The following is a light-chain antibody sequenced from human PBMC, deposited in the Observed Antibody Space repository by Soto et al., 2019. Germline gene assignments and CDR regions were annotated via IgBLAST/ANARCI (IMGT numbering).Light chain of an antibody. V-gene: IGKV3-15*01. Sequence: IGVTQSPATLSVSPGERATLSCRASQSVGNNFAWYQQKPGQAPRLLIVATSTRSTGVPARFSGSGSVTESTLVISTLQSEDFAVYYCQDYGDWPLTLGGGAKVE. CDR1: QSVGNN. J-gene: IGKJ4*01. CDR3: QDYGDWPLT. CDR2: ATS.